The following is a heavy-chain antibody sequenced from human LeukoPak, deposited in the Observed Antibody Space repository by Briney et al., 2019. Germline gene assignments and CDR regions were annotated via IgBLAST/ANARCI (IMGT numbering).Heavy chain of an antibody. CDR1: GFTFSSYS. Sequence: GGSLRLSCAASGFTFSSYSMKWVRQAPGKGLEWVSSISSSSSYIYYADSVKGRFTISRDNAKNSLYLQMNSLRAEDTVVYYCASLGGLAAGFDPWGQGTLVTVSS. CDR3: ASLGGLAAGFDP. V-gene: IGHV3-21*01. CDR2: ISSSSSYI. J-gene: IGHJ5*02. D-gene: IGHD2-15*01.